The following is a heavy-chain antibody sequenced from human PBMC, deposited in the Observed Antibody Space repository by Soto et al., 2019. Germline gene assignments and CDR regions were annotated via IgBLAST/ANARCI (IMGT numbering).Heavy chain of an antibody. CDR1: GYSFTNND. J-gene: IGHJ5*02. V-gene: IGHV1-8*01. CDR3: ARMATFGSLNWFDP. CDR2: MNPGSGDT. D-gene: IGHD3-16*01. Sequence: GASVKVSCKASGYSFTNNDVSWVRQATGQGLGWMGWMNPGSGDTGYAQKFQGRVTMTRDISIATDYMELSSLRSDDTAIYYCARMATFGSLNWFDPWGQGTLVTVSS.